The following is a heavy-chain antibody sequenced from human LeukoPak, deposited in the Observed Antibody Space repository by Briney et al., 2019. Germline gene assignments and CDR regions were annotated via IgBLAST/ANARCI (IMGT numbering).Heavy chain of an antibody. CDR3: ARGPKGVPKYDYVWGSYPKGLWYY. V-gene: IGHV4-39*07. Sequence: GSLRLSCAASGFTLSSYAMSWVRQAPGKGLEWVGTIYYSGTTYYNPSLKSRVTISVDTSKNQFSLKLSSVTAADTAVYYCARGPKGVPKYDYVWGSYPKGLWYYWGQGTLVTVSS. CDR2: IYYSGTT. J-gene: IGHJ4*02. CDR1: GFTLSSYA. D-gene: IGHD3-16*02.